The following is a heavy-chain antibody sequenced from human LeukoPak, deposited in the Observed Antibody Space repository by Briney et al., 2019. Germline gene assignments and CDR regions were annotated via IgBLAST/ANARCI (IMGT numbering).Heavy chain of an antibody. D-gene: IGHD6-19*01. J-gene: IGHJ4*02. V-gene: IGHV1-2*02. Sequence: ASVKVSCKASGYTFTGYYMHWVRQAPGQGLEWMGWINPNSGGTNYAQKLQGRVTMTTDTSTSTAYMEMRSLRSDDTAVYYCARVAPHRRLSSGWYYFDYWGQGTLVTVSS. CDR1: GYTFTGYY. CDR3: ARVAPHRRLSSGWYYFDY. CDR2: INPNSGGT.